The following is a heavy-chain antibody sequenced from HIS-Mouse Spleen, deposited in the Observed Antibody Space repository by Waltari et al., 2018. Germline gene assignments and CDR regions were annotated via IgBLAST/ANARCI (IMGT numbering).Heavy chain of an antibody. J-gene: IGHJ5*02. CDR2: IYYSGST. D-gene: IGHD2-15*01. CDR1: GGSISSSSYY. Sequence: QLQLQESGPGLVKPSETLSLPCTVSGGSISSSSYYWGWIRQPPGEGLEWIGSIYYSGSTYYNPSLKSRVTISVDTSKNQFSLKLSSVTAADTAVYYCARDQVVVVVAATMGWFDPWGQGTLVTVSS. V-gene: IGHV4-39*07. CDR3: ARDQVVVVVAATMGWFDP.